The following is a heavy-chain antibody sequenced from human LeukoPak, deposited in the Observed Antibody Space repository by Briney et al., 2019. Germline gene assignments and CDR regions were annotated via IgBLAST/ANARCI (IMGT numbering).Heavy chain of an antibody. Sequence: SETLSLTCTVSGGSISSSSYYWGWIRQPTGKGLEWIGSIYYSGSTYYNPSLKSRVTISVDTSKNQFSRKLSSVTAADTAVYYCVRHKGRGYCSSTSCYMEFDYWGQGTLVTVSS. CDR1: GGSISSSSYY. D-gene: IGHD2-2*02. J-gene: IGHJ4*02. V-gene: IGHV4-39*01. CDR3: VRHKGRGYCSSTSCYMEFDY. CDR2: IYYSGST.